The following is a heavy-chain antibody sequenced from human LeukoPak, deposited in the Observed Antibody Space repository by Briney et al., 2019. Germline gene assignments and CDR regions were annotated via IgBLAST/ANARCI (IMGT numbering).Heavy chain of an antibody. CDR1: GFTFSSYS. V-gene: IGHV3-74*01. J-gene: IGHJ6*03. CDR3: AKGNLDWTITGFINYYYRDV. D-gene: IGHD1-20*01. Sequence: PGGSLRLSCAASGFTFSSYSMNWVRQAPGQGLEWVSYINTDESRTNYADSVQGRFTISRDSAKNTLYLQMNSLRAEETAVYYCAKGNLDWTITGFINYYYRDVWGKGTAVTVSS. CDR2: INTDESRT.